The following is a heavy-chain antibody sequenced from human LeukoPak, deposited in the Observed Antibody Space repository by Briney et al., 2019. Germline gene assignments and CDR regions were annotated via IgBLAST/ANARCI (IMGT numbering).Heavy chain of an antibody. Sequence: SVKVSCKASGGTFSSYAISWVRQAPGQGLEWMGGMIPIFGTANYAQKFQGRVTITTDESTSTAYMELSSLRSEDTAVYYCARDRGSVDFWSGYPDVWGKGTTVTVSS. CDR3: ARDRGSVDFWSGYPDV. V-gene: IGHV1-69*05. CDR1: GGTFSSYA. D-gene: IGHD3-3*01. J-gene: IGHJ6*04. CDR2: MIPIFGTA.